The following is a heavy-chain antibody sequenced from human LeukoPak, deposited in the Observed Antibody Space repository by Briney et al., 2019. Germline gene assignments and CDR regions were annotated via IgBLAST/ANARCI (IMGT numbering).Heavy chain of an antibody. J-gene: IGHJ5*02. Sequence: PSGTLSLTCAVSGGSISSSNWWSWVRQPPGKGLEWIGEINHSGSTNYNPSLKSRVTISVDTSKNQFSLKLSSVTAADTAVYYCAREMVVTPGGFDPWGQGTLVTVSS. CDR3: AREMVVTPGGFDP. V-gene: IGHV4-4*02. CDR2: INHSGST. CDR1: GGSISSSNW. D-gene: IGHD2-21*02.